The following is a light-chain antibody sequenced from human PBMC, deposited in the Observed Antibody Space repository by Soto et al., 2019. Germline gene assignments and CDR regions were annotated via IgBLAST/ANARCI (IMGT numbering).Light chain of an antibody. Sequence: QTVVTQPPSVYGAPGQRVTISCTGSSSNIGAGYDVHWYQQLPGTAPKLLIYGNNDRPSGVPDRFSGSKSGTSASLAITGLQAEDEADYYCQSYDSRLSGCVFGGGTQLTVL. V-gene: IGLV1-40*01. J-gene: IGLJ3*02. CDR2: GNN. CDR1: SSNIGAGYD. CDR3: QSYDSRLSGCV.